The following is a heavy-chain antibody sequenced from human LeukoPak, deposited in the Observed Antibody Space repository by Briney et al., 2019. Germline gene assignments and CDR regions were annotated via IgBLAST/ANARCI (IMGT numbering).Heavy chain of an antibody. CDR1: GGSISSHY. CDR3: AREVLQGSSQGMDV. D-gene: IGHD3-3*01. CDR2: IYDSGNT. J-gene: IGHJ6*04. Sequence: SETLSLTCTVSGGSISSHYWSWVRQPPGQGLEWLAYIYDSGNTNYNPSLKGRLSISMDTSKNQFSLNLTSVTAADTAVYYCAREVLQGSSQGMDVWGKGTKVIVSS. V-gene: IGHV4-59*11.